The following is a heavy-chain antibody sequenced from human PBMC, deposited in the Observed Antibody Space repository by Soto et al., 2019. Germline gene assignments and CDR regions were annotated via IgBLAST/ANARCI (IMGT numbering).Heavy chain of an antibody. CDR3: ARTGERWILGYYFDY. D-gene: IGHD2-2*03. CDR1: GFTFSGYS. V-gene: IGHV3-48*01. CDR2: ISSSSSAI. J-gene: IGHJ4*02. Sequence: PGGSLRLSCAASGFTFSGYSMNWVRQAPGKGLEWVSYISSSSSAIYYADSVKGQFTISRDNAKNSLYLQMNSLRAEDTAVYYCARTGERWILGYYFDYWGQGTLVTSPQ.